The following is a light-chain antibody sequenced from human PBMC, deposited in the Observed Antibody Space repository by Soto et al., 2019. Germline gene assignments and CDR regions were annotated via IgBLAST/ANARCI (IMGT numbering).Light chain of an antibody. CDR1: QSVSSN. CDR3: QQYGTSPWT. V-gene: IGKV3-15*01. J-gene: IGKJ1*01. Sequence: EIVMTQSPATVSVSPGERATLSCRASQSVSSNLAWYQQKPGQAPRLLIYGASTRATGIPARFSGSGSGTEFTLTIGSLQSEDFAVYFCQQYGTSPWTFGQGTKVDIK. CDR2: GAS.